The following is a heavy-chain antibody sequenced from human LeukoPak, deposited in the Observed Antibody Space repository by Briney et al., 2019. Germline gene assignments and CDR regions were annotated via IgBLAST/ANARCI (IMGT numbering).Heavy chain of an antibody. V-gene: IGHV4/OR15-8*02. CDR1: GGSISGTNW. CDR2: ISLAGQT. CDR3: SRESGPFCPFGY. Sequence: SQTLSLTCGVSGGSISGTNWWSWVRQPPGQGLVWIGEISLAGQTNYNPSLNDRRTMSLDKSSNQLSLHLTSVTAADTATYNCSRESGPFCPFGYWGQGTLVIVSS. J-gene: IGHJ4*02. D-gene: IGHD1-26*01.